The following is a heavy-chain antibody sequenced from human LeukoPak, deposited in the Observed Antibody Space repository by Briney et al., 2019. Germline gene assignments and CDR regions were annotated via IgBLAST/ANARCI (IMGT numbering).Heavy chain of an antibody. D-gene: IGHD3-16*01. CDR3: AKTHSTPLHGGLDY. CDR2: ISGSGGST. CDR1: GFTFSSYA. V-gene: IGHV3-23*01. Sequence: PGGSLRLPCAASGFTFSSYAMSWVRQAPGKGLEWVSAISGSGGSTYYADSVKGRFTISRDNSKNTLYLLMNSLRAEDTAVYYCAKTHSTPLHGGLDYWGQGTLVTVSS. J-gene: IGHJ4*02.